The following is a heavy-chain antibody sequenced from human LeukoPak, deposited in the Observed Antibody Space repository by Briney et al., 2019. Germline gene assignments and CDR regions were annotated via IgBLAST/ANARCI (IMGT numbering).Heavy chain of an antibody. CDR1: GGSISSYY. J-gene: IGHJ4*02. Sequence: PSETLSLTCTVSGGSISSYYWSWIRQPPGKGLEWIGYIYYSGSTNYNPSLKSRVTISVDTSKNQFSLKLSSVTAADTAVYYCARVSVGGDPLPADYWGQGTLVTVSS. CDR3: ARVSVGGDPLPADY. V-gene: IGHV4-59*01. CDR2: IYYSGST. D-gene: IGHD2-2*01.